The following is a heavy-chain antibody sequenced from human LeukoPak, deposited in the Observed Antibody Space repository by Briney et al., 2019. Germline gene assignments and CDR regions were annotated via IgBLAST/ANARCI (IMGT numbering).Heavy chain of an antibody. Sequence: SETLSLTCTVSGGSISSSSYYWGWIRQPPGKGLEWIGSIYYSGSTYYNPSLKSRVTISVDTSKNQFSLKLSSVTAADTAVYYCARHPVNYYDSSGYYYFRYYYYYMDVWGKGTTLTVSS. CDR1: GGSISSSSYY. CDR2: IYYSGST. D-gene: IGHD3-22*01. V-gene: IGHV4-39*01. CDR3: ARHPVNYYDSSGYYYFRYYYYYMDV. J-gene: IGHJ6*03.